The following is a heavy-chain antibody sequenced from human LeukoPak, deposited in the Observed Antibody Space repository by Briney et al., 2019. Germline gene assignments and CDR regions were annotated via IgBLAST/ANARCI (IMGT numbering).Heavy chain of an antibody. Sequence: SETLSLTCTVSGGSISSYYWSWIRQPPGKGLEWIGYIYYSGSTNYNPSLKSRVTISVDTSENQFSLKLSSVTAADTAVYYCARARGAYGDYRTFGYWGQGTLVTVSS. CDR3: ARARGAYGDYRTFGY. V-gene: IGHV4-59*01. CDR2: IYYSGST. J-gene: IGHJ4*02. D-gene: IGHD4-17*01. CDR1: GGSISSYY.